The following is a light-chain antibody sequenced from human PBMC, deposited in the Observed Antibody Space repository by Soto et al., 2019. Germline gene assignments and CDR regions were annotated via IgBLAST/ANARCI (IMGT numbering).Light chain of an antibody. CDR1: QSISNY. CDR3: QQSDTTPYT. CDR2: DAS. J-gene: IGKJ2*01. V-gene: IGKV1-39*01. Sequence: DIQMTQSPSSLSPSVGDRVTITCRAGQSISNYLNWYQKKPGRAPNLLIYDASSLRSGVPSRFSGSGSGTDFTLSISSLQPEDFATYYCQQSDTTPYTFGHGTKLEIK.